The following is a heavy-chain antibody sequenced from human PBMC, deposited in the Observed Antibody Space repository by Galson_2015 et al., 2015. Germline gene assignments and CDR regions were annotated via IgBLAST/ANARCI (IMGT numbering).Heavy chain of an antibody. D-gene: IGHD2-15*01. J-gene: IGHJ4*02. CDR1: GFTFSGSA. CDR2: IRSKANSYAT. Sequence: SLRLSCAASGFTFSGSAMHWVRQASGKGLEWVGRIRSKANSYATAYAASVKGRFTISRDDSKNTAYLQMNSLKTEDTAVYYCTRHECSGGSCYARWGQGTLVTVSS. V-gene: IGHV3-73*01. CDR3: TRHECSGGSCYAR.